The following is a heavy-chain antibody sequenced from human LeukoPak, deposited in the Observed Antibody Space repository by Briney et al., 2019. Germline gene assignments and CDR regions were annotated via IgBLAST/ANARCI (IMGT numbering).Heavy chain of an antibody. V-gene: IGHV3-23*01. CDR1: GFTFSSYA. CDR2: ISGSGGST. CDR3: AKLGRGIVANIDY. D-gene: IGHD3-22*01. J-gene: IGHJ4*02. Sequence: GGSLRLSCAASGFTFSSYAMSWVRQAPGKGLEWVSAISGSGGSTYYADSVKGRFTISGDNSKYTLYLQMNSLRAEDTAVYYCAKLGRGIVANIDYWGQGTLVTVSS.